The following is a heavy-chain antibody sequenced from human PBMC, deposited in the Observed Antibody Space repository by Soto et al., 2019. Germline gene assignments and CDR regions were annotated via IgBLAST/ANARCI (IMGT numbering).Heavy chain of an antibody. CDR1: GFTFDDYA. Sequence: GGSLRLSCAASGFTFDDYAMHWVRQAPGKGLEWVSGISWNSGSIGYADSVKGRFTISRDNAKNSLYLQMNSLRAEDTALYYCAEATSSGWVGGAFDIWGQGTMVTVSS. CDR2: ISWNSGSI. CDR3: AEATSSGWVGGAFDI. V-gene: IGHV3-9*01. D-gene: IGHD6-19*01. J-gene: IGHJ3*02.